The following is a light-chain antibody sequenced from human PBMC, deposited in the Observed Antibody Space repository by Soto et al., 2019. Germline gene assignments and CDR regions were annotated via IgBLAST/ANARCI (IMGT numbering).Light chain of an antibody. CDR1: QNINRY. CDR3: QQRSNWTIT. Sequence: ELVMTQSPATSSLSPGERATLSCRASQNINRYLAWYHQKPGQPPRLLIYDASTRATGIPARFSGSGSGTDGTITISSLEQEDGAVYDCQQRSNWTITFGQGTRLEIK. V-gene: IGKV3-11*01. CDR2: DAS. J-gene: IGKJ5*01.